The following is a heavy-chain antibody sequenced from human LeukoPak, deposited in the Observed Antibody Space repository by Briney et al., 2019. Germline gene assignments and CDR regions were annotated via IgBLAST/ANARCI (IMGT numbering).Heavy chain of an antibody. CDR3: ARVKERYYYYGMDV. J-gene: IGHJ6*02. Sequence: ASVKVSCKASGYTFTSYGISWVRQAPGQGLEWMGWISAYNGNTNYAQKLQGRVTMTTDTSTSTAYMELRSLRSDDTAVYYCARVKERYYYYGMDVWGQGTTVTASS. CDR1: GYTFTSYG. CDR2: ISAYNGNT. V-gene: IGHV1-18*01.